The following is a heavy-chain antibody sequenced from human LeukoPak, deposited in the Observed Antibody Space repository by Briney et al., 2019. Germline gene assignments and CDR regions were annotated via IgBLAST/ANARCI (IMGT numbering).Heavy chain of an antibody. CDR3: ASGPMVFQH. D-gene: IGHD3-10*01. Sequence: SETLSLTCAVYGGSFSGYYWSWIRQPPGKGLEWIGEINHSGSTNYNPSPKCLVTISVDASKNQFSLKLSFVTAADTAVYYCASGPMVFQHWGQGTLVTVSS. V-gene: IGHV4-34*01. CDR2: INHSGST. CDR1: GGSFSGYY. J-gene: IGHJ1*01.